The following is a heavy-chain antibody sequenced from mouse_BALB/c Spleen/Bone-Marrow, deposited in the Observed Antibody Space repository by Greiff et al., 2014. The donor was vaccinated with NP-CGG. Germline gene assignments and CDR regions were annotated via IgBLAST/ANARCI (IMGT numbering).Heavy chain of an antibody. Sequence: EVQLVESGPELVKPGASVKISCKTSGYTFTDYTLHWVKQSHGKSLEWIGGVNPNIGGTSYNQKFKGKASLTVNKSSTTAYMEFRSLTSEDSAVYYCARGRWYYWGQGTTLTVSS. J-gene: IGHJ2*01. CDR3: ARGRWYY. V-gene: IGHV1-22*01. CDR1: GYTFTDYT. CDR2: VNPNIGGT. D-gene: IGHD2-3*01.